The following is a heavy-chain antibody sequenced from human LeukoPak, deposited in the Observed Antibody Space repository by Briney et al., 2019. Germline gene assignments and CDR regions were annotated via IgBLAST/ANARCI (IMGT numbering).Heavy chain of an antibody. D-gene: IGHD5-12*01. Sequence: GASVKVSCKVSGYTLTELSMHWVRQAPGKGLEWMGGFDPEDGETIYAQKFQGRVTMTEDTSTDTAYMELSSLRSEDTAVHYCATPSGRGHFFDYWGQGTLVIVSS. J-gene: IGHJ4*02. CDR2: FDPEDGET. V-gene: IGHV1-24*01. CDR1: GYTLTELS. CDR3: ATPSGRGHFFDY.